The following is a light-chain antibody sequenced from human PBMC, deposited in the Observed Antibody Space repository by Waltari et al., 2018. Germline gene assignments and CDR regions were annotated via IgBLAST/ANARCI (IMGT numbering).Light chain of an antibody. CDR3: QAWDSSAVI. CDR1: QIENKY. Sequence: SYELTQAPSVSVSPGQTASITCSGEQIENKYVYWYQQKSGQTPVLVIHQDTKRPSGSPVRFSGSNCGSAATLSITGTQAVDEADYYCQAWDSSAVIFGGGTKLTVL. V-gene: IGLV3-1*01. J-gene: IGLJ2*01. CDR2: QDT.